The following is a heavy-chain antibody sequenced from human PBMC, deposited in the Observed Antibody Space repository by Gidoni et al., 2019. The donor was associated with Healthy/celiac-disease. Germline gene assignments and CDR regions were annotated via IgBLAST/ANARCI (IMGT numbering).Heavy chain of an antibody. V-gene: IGHV4-39*01. D-gene: IGHD2-15*01. CDR1: GGSISSSSYY. CDR3: ARHHVEVATGAYYYGMDV. CDR2: IYYSGRT. J-gene: IGHJ6*02. Sequence: QLQLQESGPGLVKPSETLSLTCTVSGGSISSSSYYWGWIRQPPGKGLEWIGSIYYSGRTYYNPSLKSRVTISVDKYKNQFFLKLSSVTAADTAVYYCARHHVEVATGAYYYGMDVWGQGTTVTVSS.